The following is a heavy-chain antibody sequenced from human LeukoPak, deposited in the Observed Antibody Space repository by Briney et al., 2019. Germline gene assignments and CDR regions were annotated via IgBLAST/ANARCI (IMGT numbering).Heavy chain of an antibody. Sequence: VASVKVSCKASGYTFTSYAMNWVRQAPGQGLEWMGGIIPIFGTANYAQKFQGRVTITADESTSTAYMELSSLRSEDTAVYYCARDPRRGSDAFDIWGQGTMVTVSS. CDR1: GYTFTSYA. J-gene: IGHJ3*02. D-gene: IGHD2-15*01. CDR3: ARDPRRGSDAFDI. V-gene: IGHV1-69*13. CDR2: IIPIFGTA.